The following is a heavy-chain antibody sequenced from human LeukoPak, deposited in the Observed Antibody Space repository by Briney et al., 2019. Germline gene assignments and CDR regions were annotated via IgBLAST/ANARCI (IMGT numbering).Heavy chain of an antibody. CDR1: GFTFSSYG. J-gene: IGHJ4*02. D-gene: IGHD3-22*01. CDR2: ISGSGGST. V-gene: IGHV3-23*01. CDR3: AKDLRLYYYDTSGYSDY. Sequence: GGSLRLSCAASGFTFSSYGMSWVRQAPGKGLEWVSSISGSGGSTYYADSVKGRSTISRDNSKNTLYLRMNSLTAEDTAVYYCAKDLRLYYYDTSGYSDYWGQGTLVTVSS.